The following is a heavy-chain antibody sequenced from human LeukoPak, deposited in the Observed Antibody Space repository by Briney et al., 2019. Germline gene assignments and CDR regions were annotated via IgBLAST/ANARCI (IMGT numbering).Heavy chain of an antibody. J-gene: IGHJ5*02. V-gene: IGHV1-18*01. Sequence: ASVKVSCKASGYTFTSYGISWVRQAPGQGLEWMGWISAYNGNTNYAQKLQGRVTMTTDTSTSTAYMELRSLRSDATAVYYCAREGRWQQLWVRGNWFDPWGQGTLVTVSS. CDR2: ISAYNGNT. CDR1: GYTFTSYG. CDR3: AREGRWQQLWVRGNWFDP. D-gene: IGHD6-13*01.